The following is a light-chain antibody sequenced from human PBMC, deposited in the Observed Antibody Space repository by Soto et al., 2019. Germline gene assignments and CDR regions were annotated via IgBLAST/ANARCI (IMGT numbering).Light chain of an antibody. Sequence: DIQMTQCPSSLCASVGDRVTITWRASQDISNYLAWYQQKPGKVPKLLIYAASNLQSGVPSRFSGSGSGTDFTLTISSLQPEDFATYYCQKYSSAPQTFAQGTKVDIK. CDR2: AAS. CDR3: QKYSSAPQT. V-gene: IGKV1-27*01. J-gene: IGKJ1*01. CDR1: QDISNY.